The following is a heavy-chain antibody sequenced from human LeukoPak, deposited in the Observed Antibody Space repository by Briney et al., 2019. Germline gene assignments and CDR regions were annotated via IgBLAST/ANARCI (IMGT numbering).Heavy chain of an antibody. CDR2: FDPEDGET. CDR1: GYTLTELS. Sequence: ASVKVSCKVSGYTLTELSMHWVRQAPGKGLEWMGGFDPEDGETIYAQKFQGRVTITEDTSTDTAYMELSSVRCEDTAVYYCASTIDSPGFDYWGQGTLVTVSS. J-gene: IGHJ4*02. CDR3: ASTIDSPGFDY. D-gene: IGHD2-21*01. V-gene: IGHV1-24*01.